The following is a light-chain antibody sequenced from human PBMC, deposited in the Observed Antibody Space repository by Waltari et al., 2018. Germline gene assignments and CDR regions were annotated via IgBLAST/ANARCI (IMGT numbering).Light chain of an antibody. CDR1: QSVSSSY. CDR3: QQFISYPRT. Sequence: EIVLTQSPGTLSLSPGERATLSCRASQSVSSSYLAWYQQKPGQAPRLLIYGASSRATGIPDRFSGSGSGTDFSLTISSLQPEDFATYYCQQFISYPRTFGGGTKVEIK. V-gene: IGKV3-20*01. CDR2: GAS. J-gene: IGKJ4*01.